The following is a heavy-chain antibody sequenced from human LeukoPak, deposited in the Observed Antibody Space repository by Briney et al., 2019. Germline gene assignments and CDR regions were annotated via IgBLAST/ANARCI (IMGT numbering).Heavy chain of an antibody. D-gene: IGHD3-22*01. J-gene: IGHJ4*02. Sequence: GGSLRLSCAASGFSFSKYEMDWVRQVPGEGLEWLSHISSSGSTIYYADSVKGRFTISRDNAKNSLYLQMNSLRAEDTAVYYCARKTDSGGQGDYWGPGTLVTVSS. V-gene: IGHV3-48*03. CDR1: GFSFSKYE. CDR2: ISSSGSTI. CDR3: ARKTDSGGQGDY.